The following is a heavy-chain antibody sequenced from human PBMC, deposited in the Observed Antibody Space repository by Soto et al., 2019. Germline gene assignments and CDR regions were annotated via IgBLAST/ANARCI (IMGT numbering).Heavy chain of an antibody. J-gene: IGHJ4*02. Sequence: QVQLVESGGGVVQPGKSLRLSCAASGFTFSSYAMHWARQAPGKGLEWVTVISIRGGDEYYAESVSGRFTISRDDSKNTLYLQMDSVRVEDTAVYYCARGTIVARQHLDYWGQGTLVTVSS. CDR1: GFTFSSYA. D-gene: IGHD6-6*01. CDR2: ISIRGGDE. CDR3: ARGTIVARQHLDY. V-gene: IGHV3-30*03.